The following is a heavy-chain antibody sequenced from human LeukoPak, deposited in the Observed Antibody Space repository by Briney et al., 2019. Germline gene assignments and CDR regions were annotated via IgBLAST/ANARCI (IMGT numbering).Heavy chain of an antibody. D-gene: IGHD4-17*01. V-gene: IGHV3-23*01. J-gene: IGHJ4*02. CDR2: ISGSGGST. CDR1: GFTFSSYG. CDR3: ARAGPTVTIFFDY. Sequence: PGGSLRLSCAASGFTFSSYGMSWVRQAPGEGLEWVSAISGSGGSTYYADSVKGRFTISRDNANNSLYLQMNSLRAEDTAVYYCARAGPTVTIFFDYWGQGTLVTVSS.